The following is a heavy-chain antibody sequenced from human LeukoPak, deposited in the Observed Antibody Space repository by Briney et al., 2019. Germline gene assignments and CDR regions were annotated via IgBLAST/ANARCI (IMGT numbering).Heavy chain of an antibody. CDR3: ARGPFPYYYDSSGPVFPH. V-gene: IGHV1-8*01. CDR1: GYTFTSYD. J-gene: IGHJ1*01. D-gene: IGHD3-22*01. Sequence: ASVKVSCKASGYTFTSYDINWVRQATGQRLEWMGWMSPNSGNTGYAQKFQGRVTMTRNTSISTAYMELSSLRSEDTAVYYCARGPFPYYYDSSGPVFPHWGQGTLVTVSS. CDR2: MSPNSGNT.